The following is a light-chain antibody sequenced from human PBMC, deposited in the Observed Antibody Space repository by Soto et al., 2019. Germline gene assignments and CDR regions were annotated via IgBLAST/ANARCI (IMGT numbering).Light chain of an antibody. J-gene: IGKJ1*01. V-gene: IGKV3-11*01. CDR1: QSVYRY. CDR2: DAT. Sequence: EIVLTHSPATLSLSPGERATLSCRASQSVYRYLAWYQQKPGQVPRLLIYDATNRATDTPARFSGSGSGTDFTLTINSLEPEDFALYYCQQCSDWPRTFGQGTKVEIK. CDR3: QQCSDWPRT.